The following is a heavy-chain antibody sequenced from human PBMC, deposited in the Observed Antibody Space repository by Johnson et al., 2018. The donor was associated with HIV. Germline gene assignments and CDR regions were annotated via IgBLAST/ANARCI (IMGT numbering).Heavy chain of an antibody. Sequence: QVQLVESGGGLVKPGGSLRLSCAASGFTFSDYYMSWIRQAPGKGLEWVSYISGSGSTIYYADSVKGRFTISRDNAKNSLFLQMNSLRAEDTALYYCARVESDTFSSVPAAFDIWGQGTMVTVSS. CDR2: ISGSGSTI. CDR1: GFTFSDYY. V-gene: IGHV3-11*01. CDR3: ARVESDTFSSVPAAFDI. J-gene: IGHJ3*02. D-gene: IGHD6-13*01.